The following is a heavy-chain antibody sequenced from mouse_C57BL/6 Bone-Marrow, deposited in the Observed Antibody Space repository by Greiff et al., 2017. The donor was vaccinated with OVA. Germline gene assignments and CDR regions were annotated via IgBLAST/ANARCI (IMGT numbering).Heavy chain of an antibody. Sequence: QVQLQQSGAELARPGASVKLSCKASGYTFTSYTMHWVKQRPGQGLEWIGYINPSSGYTKYNQTFKDKATLTADKSSSTAYMQLSSLTSEDSAVYYCARGLGAMDYWGQGTSVTVSS. CDR1: GYTFTSYT. V-gene: IGHV1-4*01. D-gene: IGHD3-1*01. CDR2: INPSSGYT. CDR3: ARGLGAMDY. J-gene: IGHJ4*01.